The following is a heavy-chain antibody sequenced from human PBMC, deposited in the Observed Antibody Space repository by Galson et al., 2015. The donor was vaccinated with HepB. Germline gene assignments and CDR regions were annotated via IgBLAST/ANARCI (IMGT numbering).Heavy chain of an antibody. D-gene: IGHD2-21*02. J-gene: IGHJ2*01. CDR3: ARMGDRGGSYWYFDL. CDR1: GFTFSSYW. Sequence: SLRLSCAASGFTFSSYWMHWVRHAPGKGLVWVSRINSDGSSTSYADSVKGRFTISRENAKNSLYLQVNSLRAGDTAVYYCARMGDRGGSYWYFDLWGRCTLVTVSS. CDR2: INSDGSST. V-gene: IGHV3-74*01.